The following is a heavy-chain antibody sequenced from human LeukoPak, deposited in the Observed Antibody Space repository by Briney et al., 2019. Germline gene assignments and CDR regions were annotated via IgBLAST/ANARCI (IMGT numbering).Heavy chain of an antibody. J-gene: IGHJ4*02. CDR1: RFTFSSYA. CDR3: AKAPVGGGYNSYFDY. V-gene: IGHV3-23*01. CDR2: ISGSGGST. D-gene: IGHD5-24*01. Sequence: GGSLRLSCAASRFTFSSYAMSWVRQAPGKGLEWVSAISGSGGSTYYADSVKGRFTISRDNSKNTLYLQMNSLRAEDTAVYYCAKAPVGGGYNSYFDYWGQGTLVTVSS.